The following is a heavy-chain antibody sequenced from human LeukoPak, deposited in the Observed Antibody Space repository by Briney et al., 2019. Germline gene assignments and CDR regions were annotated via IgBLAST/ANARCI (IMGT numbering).Heavy chain of an antibody. CDR2: ITGDGGKI. J-gene: IGHJ5*02. D-gene: IGHD3-10*01. Sequence: PGGSLRLSCAASGFTFDDYVMHWVRQAPGKGLEWVSVITGDGGKIYYADSVKGRFTISRVNSENALYLQMNSLRAEDTAVYYCATKPSTMVRGVIPNWFDPWGQGTLVTVSS. CDR1: GFTFDDYV. V-gene: IGHV3-43*02. CDR3: ATKPSTMVRGVIPNWFDP.